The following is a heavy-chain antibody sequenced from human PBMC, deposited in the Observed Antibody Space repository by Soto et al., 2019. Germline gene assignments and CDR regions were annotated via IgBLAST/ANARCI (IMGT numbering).Heavy chain of an antibody. V-gene: IGHV3-23*01. CDR3: ATSLVVADAFDI. J-gene: IGHJ3*02. CDR2: ISGSGGST. CDR1: GFTFSSYA. D-gene: IGHD2-15*01. Sequence: EVQLLESGGGLVQPGGSLRLSCAASGFTFSSYAMSWVRQAPGKGLEWVSAISGSGGSTYYADSVKGRFTISRDNSKNTLYLKMNSLRAEDTAVYYCATSLVVADAFDIWGQGTMVTVSS.